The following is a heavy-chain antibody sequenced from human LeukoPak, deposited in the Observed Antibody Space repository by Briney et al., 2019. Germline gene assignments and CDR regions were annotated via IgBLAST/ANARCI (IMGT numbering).Heavy chain of an antibody. CDR3: ARHWQDDAFDI. CDR1: GYSFTSYW. CDR2: IYPGDSDT. V-gene: IGHV5-51*01. Sequence: GESLKISCKGSGYSFTSYWIGWVRQMPGKGLEWMGIIYPGDSDTRYSPSFQGQVTISADESISTAYLQWSSLKASDTATYYCARHWQDDAFDIWGQGTMVTVSS. J-gene: IGHJ3*02.